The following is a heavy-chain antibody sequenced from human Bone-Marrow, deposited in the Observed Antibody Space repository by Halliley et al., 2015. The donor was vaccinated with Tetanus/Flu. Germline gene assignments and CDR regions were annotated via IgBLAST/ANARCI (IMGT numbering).Heavy chain of an antibody. CDR2: IYYRGNS. Sequence: TLSLTCTVSGGSISRRGYYWSWIRQPPGKGLEWIGYIYYRGNSYYNLSLESRTSISIDTPKNQFSLALSSVTAADTAIYYCASATNGFDYWGPGTLVTVSS. J-gene: IGHJ4*02. CDR1: GGSISRRGYY. D-gene: IGHD2-8*01. V-gene: IGHV4-30-4*08. CDR3: ASATNGFDY.